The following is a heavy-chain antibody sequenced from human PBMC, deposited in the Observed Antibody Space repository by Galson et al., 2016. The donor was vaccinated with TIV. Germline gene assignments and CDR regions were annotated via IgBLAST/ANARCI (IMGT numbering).Heavy chain of an antibody. Sequence: LRLSCAASGFRFSSFAMSWVRQAPGKGMEWVSYISTSGSTTYHADSVKGRFTISRDNAKNSLYLQMNSLRAEDTAVYYCTRGGMIPYYWGQGTLVTVSS. J-gene: IGHJ4*02. V-gene: IGHV3-48*03. CDR1: GFRFSSFA. CDR2: ISTSGSTT. D-gene: IGHD3-22*01. CDR3: TRGGMIPYY.